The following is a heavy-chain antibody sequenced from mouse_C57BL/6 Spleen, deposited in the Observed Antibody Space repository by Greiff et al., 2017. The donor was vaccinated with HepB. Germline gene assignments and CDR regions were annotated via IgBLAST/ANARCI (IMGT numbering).Heavy chain of an antibody. CDR1: GYTFTDYY. V-gene: IGHV1-26*01. Sequence: EVQLQQSGPELVKPGASVKISCKASGYTFTDYYMNWVKQSHGKSLEWIGDINPNNGGTSYNQKFKGKATLTVDKSSSTAYMELRSLTSEDSAVYYCARRRRYDYDENFDYWGQGTTLTVSS. CDR3: ARRRRYDYDENFDY. D-gene: IGHD2-4*01. J-gene: IGHJ2*01. CDR2: INPNNGGT.